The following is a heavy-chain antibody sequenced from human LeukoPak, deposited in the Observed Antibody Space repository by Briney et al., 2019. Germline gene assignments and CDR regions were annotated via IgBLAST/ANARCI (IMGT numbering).Heavy chain of an antibody. D-gene: IGHD2-8*01. CDR3: ARVNVFPNYFDY. J-gene: IGHJ4*02. CDR1: GGSISSSGYY. CDR2: IYYRGST. V-gene: IGHV4-39*07. Sequence: PSETLSLTCTVSGGSISSSGYYWGWIRQPPGKGLEWIGSIYYRGSTYYSPSLKSRVTISVDTSKNQFSLKLSSVTAADTAVYYCARVNVFPNYFDYWGQGTLVTVSP.